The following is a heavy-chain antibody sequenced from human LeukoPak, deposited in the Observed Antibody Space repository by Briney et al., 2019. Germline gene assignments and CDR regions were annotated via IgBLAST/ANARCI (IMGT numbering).Heavy chain of an antibody. CDR2: IYTSGST. CDR1: GGSISSSSYY. D-gene: IGHD4-17*01. Sequence: SETLSLTCTVSGGSISSSSYYWSWIRQPAGKGLEWIGRIYTSGSTNYNPSLKSRVTMSVDTSKNQFSLKLSSVTAADTAVYYCARAFYGDYIFDYWGQGTLVTVSS. J-gene: IGHJ4*02. CDR3: ARAFYGDYIFDY. V-gene: IGHV4-61*02.